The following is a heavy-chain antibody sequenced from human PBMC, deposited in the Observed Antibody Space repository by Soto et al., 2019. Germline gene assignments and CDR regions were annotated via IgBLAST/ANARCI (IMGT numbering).Heavy chain of an antibody. CDR2: INPNSGGT. Sequence: ASVKVSCKASGYTFTGYYMHWVRQPPGQGLEWMGWINPNSGGTNYAQKFQGRATMIRDTSISTAYMELSRLRSDDTAVYYGARMKSGGWYYYYYYIDVWGQGTRVTVSS. D-gene: IGHD2-15*01. J-gene: IGHJ6*02. V-gene: IGHV1-2*02. CDR1: GYTFTGYY. CDR3: ARMKSGGWYYYYYYIDV.